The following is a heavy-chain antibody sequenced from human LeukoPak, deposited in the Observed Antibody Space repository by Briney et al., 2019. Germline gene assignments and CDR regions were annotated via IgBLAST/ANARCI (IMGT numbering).Heavy chain of an antibody. CDR2: IYTSGST. J-gene: IGHJ4*02. V-gene: IGHV4-4*07. D-gene: IGHD2-15*01. CDR3: ARADRLYKNCSGGSCYSGRGYYFDY. Sequence: SETLSLTCTVSGGSISSYYWSWIRQPAGKGLEWIGRIYTSGSTNYNPSLKSRVTMSVDTSKNQFSLRLSSVTAADTAVYYCARADRLYKNCSGGSCYSGRGYYFDYWGQGTLVTVSS. CDR1: GGSISSYY.